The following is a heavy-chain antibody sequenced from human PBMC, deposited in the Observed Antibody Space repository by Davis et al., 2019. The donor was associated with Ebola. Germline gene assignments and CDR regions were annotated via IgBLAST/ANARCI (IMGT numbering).Heavy chain of an antibody. J-gene: IGHJ4*02. D-gene: IGHD3-3*01. CDR3: ARSYDFWSGSLFDY. Sequence: PSETLSLTCTVSGGSISSYYWSWIRQPAGKGLEWIGRIYTSGSTNYNPSLKSRVTMSVDTSKNQFSLKLSSVTAADTAVYYCARSYDFWSGSLFDYWGQGTLVTVSS. CDR1: GGSISSYY. V-gene: IGHV4-4*07. CDR2: IYTSGST.